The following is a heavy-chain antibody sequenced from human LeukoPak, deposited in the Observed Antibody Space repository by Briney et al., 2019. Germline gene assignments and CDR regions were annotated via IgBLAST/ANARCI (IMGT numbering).Heavy chain of an antibody. V-gene: IGHV1-69*05. D-gene: IGHD3-3*01. CDR2: IIPIFGTA. CDR1: GGTFSSYA. Sequence: ASVKVSCKASGGTFSSYAISWVRQAPGQGLEWMGRIIPIFGTANYAQKFQGRVTITTDESTSTAYMELSSLRSEDTAVYYCARDVSGFWSGYPHHFDYWGQGTLVTVSS. J-gene: IGHJ4*02. CDR3: ARDVSGFWSGYPHHFDY.